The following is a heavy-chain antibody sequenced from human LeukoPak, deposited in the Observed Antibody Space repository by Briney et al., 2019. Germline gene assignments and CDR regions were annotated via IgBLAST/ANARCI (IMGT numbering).Heavy chain of an antibody. J-gene: IGHJ6*03. V-gene: IGHV4-59*01. Sequence: PSETLSLTCTVSGGSISSYYWSWIRQPPGKGLDWIGYISYPGSTNYNPSLNSRVTTSIDTSKNQFSLKLSSVTAADTAVYYCARGVGELLSYYYYYYMDVWGKGTTVTISS. CDR2: ISYPGST. D-gene: IGHD3-10*01. CDR1: GGSISSYY. CDR3: ARGVGELLSYYYYYYMDV.